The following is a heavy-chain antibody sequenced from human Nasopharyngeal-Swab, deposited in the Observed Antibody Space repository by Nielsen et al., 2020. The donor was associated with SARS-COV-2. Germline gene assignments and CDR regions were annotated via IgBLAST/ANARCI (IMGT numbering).Heavy chain of an antibody. D-gene: IGHD2-2*01. CDR3: ARDPMMCRSTSCAFDH. V-gene: IGHV1-46*01. J-gene: IGHJ4*02. CDR1: GFTFTNYY. CDR2: INPSGGSP. Sequence: ASVKVSCKASGFTFTNYYIHWVRQAPGQGLEWMAIINPSGGSPTYAQIFQGRVTMTWDTSPGPVYMEISSLRFDDTAVYYCARDPMMCRSTSCAFDHWGQGTLVTVSS.